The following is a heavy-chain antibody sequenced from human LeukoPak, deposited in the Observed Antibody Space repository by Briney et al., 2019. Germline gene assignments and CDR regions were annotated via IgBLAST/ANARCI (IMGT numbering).Heavy chain of an antibody. V-gene: IGHV3-7*01. CDR2: IKQDVSEK. D-gene: IGHD2-15*01. Sequence: RGSLRLSCAASGVMFSTYWMSWVRQTPGKGLEWVANIKQDVSEKYNVDSVKGRFTISRDNAKNSLYLQMNSLRAEDTAVYYCARGRYCSGGSCYGALGYYFEYWGQGTLVTVSS. CDR3: ARGRYCSGGSCYGALGYYFEY. CDR1: GVMFSTYW. J-gene: IGHJ4*02.